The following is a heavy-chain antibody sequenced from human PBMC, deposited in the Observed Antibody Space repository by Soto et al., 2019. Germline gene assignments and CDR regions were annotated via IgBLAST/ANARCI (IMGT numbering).Heavy chain of an antibody. D-gene: IGHD5-18*01. CDR3: ARGRVDTPYYYYGMDV. Sequence: QVQLVQSGAEVKKPGSSVKVSCKASGGTFSSYAISWVRQAPGQGLEWMGGIIPIFGTANYAQKFQGRVTITADDSTSTAYMELSRLRSEDTAVCYCARGRVDTPYYYYGMDVWGQGTTVTVSS. CDR1: GGTFSSYA. V-gene: IGHV1-69*12. J-gene: IGHJ6*02. CDR2: IIPIFGTA.